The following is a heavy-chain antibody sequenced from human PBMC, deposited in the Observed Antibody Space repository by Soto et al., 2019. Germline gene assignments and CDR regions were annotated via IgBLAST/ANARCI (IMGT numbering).Heavy chain of an antibody. CDR2: ISSSSSTV. CDR1: EFTFSSYT. V-gene: IGHV3-48*01. Sequence: GGSLRLSCAASEFTFSSYTMNWVRQAPGKGLEWVSYISSSSSTVYYADSVKGRFTISRDSAKNSLYLQMNSLRAEDTAVYYCARDEGLGVNYYYYGVDVWGQGTTVTVSS. CDR3: ARDEGLGVNYYYYGVDV. D-gene: IGHD3-10*01. J-gene: IGHJ6*02.